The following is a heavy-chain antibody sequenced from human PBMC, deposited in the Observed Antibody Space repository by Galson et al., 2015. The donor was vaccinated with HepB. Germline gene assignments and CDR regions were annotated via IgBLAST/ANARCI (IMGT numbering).Heavy chain of an antibody. Sequence: SVKVSCKASGYTFSGYYIHWVRQAPGKGLEWMGWINPHSGITTYAQKFQDRVTVTRDTSISTAYMEVKRLTFDDTAVYYCARGEETSFPMDVWGQGTTVSVSS. V-gene: IGHV1-2*02. J-gene: IGHJ6*02. CDR3: ARGEETSFPMDV. D-gene: IGHD2/OR15-2a*01. CDR2: INPHSGIT. CDR1: GYTFSGYY.